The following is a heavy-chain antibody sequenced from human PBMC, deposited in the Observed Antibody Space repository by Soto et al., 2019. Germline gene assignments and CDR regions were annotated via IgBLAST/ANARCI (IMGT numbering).Heavy chain of an antibody. CDR2: ISAYNGNT. CDR3: ARSPAAGRDYYYGMDV. D-gene: IGHD6-13*01. CDR1: GYTFTSYG. J-gene: IGHJ6*02. Sequence: QVQLVQSGAEVKKPGASVKVSCKASGYTFTSYGISWVRQAPGQGLEWLGWISAYNGNTNYAQKLQGRVTMTTDTSTSTAYMELRSLRSDDTAVYYCARSPAAGRDYYYGMDVWGQGTTVTVSS. V-gene: IGHV1-18*04.